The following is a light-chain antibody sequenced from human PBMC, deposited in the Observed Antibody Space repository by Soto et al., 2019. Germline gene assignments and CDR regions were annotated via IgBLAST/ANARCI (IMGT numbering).Light chain of an antibody. CDR3: QQYDSLSVT. V-gene: IGKV1-33*01. CDR2: DTA. CDR1: QDISNY. Sequence: DIQMTQSPSPLAASVGDRVTITCQASQDISNYLNWYQQKPGKAPKLLIYDTAHVETGVPSRFSGSGSGTEFRLTISTMQPDDFATYYCQQYDSLSVTFGQGTRLEIK. J-gene: IGKJ5*01.